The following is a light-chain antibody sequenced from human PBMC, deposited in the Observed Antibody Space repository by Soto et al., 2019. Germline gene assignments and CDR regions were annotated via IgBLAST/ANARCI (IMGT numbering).Light chain of an antibody. CDR2: SNN. CDR1: SSNIGGTNY. CDR3: ASWDDRLGAVI. V-gene: IGLV1-47*02. Sequence: QSVLTQPPSASGTPGQKVFISCSGSSSNIGGTNYAYWYQQLPGAAPKLLLQSNNPRPAGVPERLSGSKFGTADFMAISGLRSEDEAVYYCASWDDRLGAVIFGGGTKVTVL. J-gene: IGLJ2*01.